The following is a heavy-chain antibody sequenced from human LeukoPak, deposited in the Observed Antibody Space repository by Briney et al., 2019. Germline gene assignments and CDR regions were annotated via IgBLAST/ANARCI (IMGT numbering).Heavy chain of an antibody. CDR1: GFTFSSYW. Sequence: PGGSLRLSCAASGFTFSSYWMSWVRQVPGKGLEWVANIKQDGSEKYSVDSVKGRFTISRDNAKNTLYLQMNSLRPEDTAVYYCTRTRLAAAGHDYWGQGALVTVSS. CDR3: TRTRLAAAGHDY. V-gene: IGHV3-7*02. D-gene: IGHD6-13*01. CDR2: IKQDGSEK. J-gene: IGHJ4*02.